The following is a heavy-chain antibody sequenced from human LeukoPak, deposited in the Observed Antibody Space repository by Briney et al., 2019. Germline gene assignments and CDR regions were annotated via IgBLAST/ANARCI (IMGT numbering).Heavy chain of an antibody. J-gene: IGHJ4*02. CDR1: GDSVYSNSAA. CDR2: TYYRSKWYN. CDR3: AREVAGTLAFDY. D-gene: IGHD6-19*01. Sequence: SQTLSLTCAISGDSVYSNSAAWHWIRQSPSRGLEWLGRTYYRSKWYNDYTIYAVSVKSRITINPDTSKNQFSLQLNSVTPEDTAVYYCAREVAGTLAFDYWGQGTLVTVSS. V-gene: IGHV6-1*01.